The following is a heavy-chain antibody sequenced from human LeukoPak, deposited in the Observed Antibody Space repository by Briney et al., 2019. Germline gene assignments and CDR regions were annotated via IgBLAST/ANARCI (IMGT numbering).Heavy chain of an antibody. CDR1: GFTFDDYA. D-gene: IGHD3-22*01. CDR2: ISWNSGSI. V-gene: IGHV3-9*01. CDR3: ARAKGVSTGYRPTDY. Sequence: GGSLRLSCAASGFTFDDYAMHWVRQAPGKGLEWVSGISWNSGSIGYADSVKGRFIISRDNAKNSLYLQMNSLRAEDTAVYYCARAKGVSTGYRPTDYWGQGTLVTVSS. J-gene: IGHJ4*02.